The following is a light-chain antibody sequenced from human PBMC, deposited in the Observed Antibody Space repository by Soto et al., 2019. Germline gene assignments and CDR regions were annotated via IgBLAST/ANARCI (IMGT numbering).Light chain of an antibody. CDR3: HQYADSPQT. CDR1: QSVSSSF. CDR2: AAS. Sequence: EVVLTQSPGTLSLSPGERATLSCRASQSVSSSFLAWYQQRPGQAPRLLIHAASTGATGIPARFRGRGSGTDFTLTISSLEPEDSAVYFCHQYADSPQTCGQGTKVEIK. J-gene: IGKJ2*01. V-gene: IGKV3-20*01.